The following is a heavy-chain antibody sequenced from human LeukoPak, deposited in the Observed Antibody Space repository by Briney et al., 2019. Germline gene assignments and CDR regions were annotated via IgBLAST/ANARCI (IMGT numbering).Heavy chain of an antibody. CDR3: ASRIAVAGTLAFDI. Sequence: GGSLRLSCAASGFTFSSYAMHWVRQAPGKGLEWVSVIYSGGSTYYADSVKGRFTISRDNSKNTLYLQMNSLRAEDTAVYYCASRIAVAGTLAFDIWGQGTMVTVSS. D-gene: IGHD6-19*01. J-gene: IGHJ3*02. V-gene: IGHV3-53*01. CDR1: GFTFSSYA. CDR2: IYSGGST.